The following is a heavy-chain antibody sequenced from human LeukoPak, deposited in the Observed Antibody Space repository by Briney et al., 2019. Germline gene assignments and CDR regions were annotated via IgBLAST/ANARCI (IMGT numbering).Heavy chain of an antibody. D-gene: IGHD2-2*01. Sequence: SETLSLTCTVSGGSISSFYWNWIRQPPGKGLEWIGYIYYSGSTNYNPSLKSRVTISVDTSKNQFSLKLSSVTAADTAVYYCARRDCSSTSCYSYYFDYWGQGTLVTVSS. CDR2: IYYSGST. V-gene: IGHV4-59*08. CDR3: ARRDCSSTSCYSYYFDY. CDR1: GGSISSFY. J-gene: IGHJ4*02.